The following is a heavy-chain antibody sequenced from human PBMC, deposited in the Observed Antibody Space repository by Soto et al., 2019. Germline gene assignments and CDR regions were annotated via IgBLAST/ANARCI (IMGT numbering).Heavy chain of an antibody. Sequence: QVQLVESGGGVVQPGRSLRLSCAASGFTFSSYGMHWVRQAPGKGLEWVAVISYDGSNKYYADSVKGRFTSSRDNSKNTLYLQMNSLRAEDTAVYYCVQGNFDYWGQGTLVTVSS. D-gene: IGHD3-10*01. CDR1: GFTFSSYG. J-gene: IGHJ4*02. V-gene: IGHV3-30*03. CDR3: VQGNFDY. CDR2: ISYDGSNK.